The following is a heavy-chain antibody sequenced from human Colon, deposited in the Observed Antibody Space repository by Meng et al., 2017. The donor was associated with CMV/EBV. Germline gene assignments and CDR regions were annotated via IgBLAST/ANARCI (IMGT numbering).Heavy chain of an antibody. Sequence: SNFTSYDLNWVRQATGQGLEWMGWMNPNSGNTGSAQRFQGRVTMTRDTSMSTAYMELSSLRSEDTAVYYCARGGITIFGVVLATDYWGQGTPVTVSS. CDR2: MNPNSGNT. D-gene: IGHD3-3*01. CDR1: SNFTSYD. J-gene: IGHJ4*02. V-gene: IGHV1-8*01. CDR3: ARGGITIFGVVLATDY.